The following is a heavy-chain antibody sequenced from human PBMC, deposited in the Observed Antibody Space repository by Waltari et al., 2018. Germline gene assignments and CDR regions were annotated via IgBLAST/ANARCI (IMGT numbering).Heavy chain of an antibody. Sequence: QVQLQESGPGLVKPSETLSLTCAVSGYSISSGYYWGWIRQPPGKGLEWIGSIYHSGSTYYNPSLKSRVTISVDTSKNQFSLKLSSVTAADTAVYYCARPSSPDGNYWYFDLWGRGTLVTVSS. V-gene: IGHV4-38-2*01. CDR2: IYHSGST. CDR1: GYSISSGYY. CDR3: ARPSSPDGNYWYFDL. J-gene: IGHJ2*01.